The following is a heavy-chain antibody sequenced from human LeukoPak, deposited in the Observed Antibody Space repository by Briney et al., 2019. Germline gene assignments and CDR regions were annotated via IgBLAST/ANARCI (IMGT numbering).Heavy chain of an antibody. CDR2: IYHSGST. CDR1: GGSISSGGYS. Sequence: SETLSLTCAVSGGSISSGGYSWSWIRQPPGKGLEWIGYIYHSGSTYYNPSLKSRVTISVDRSKNQFSLKLSSVTAADTAVYYCARARPMYYYDSSGSDAFDIWGQGTMVTVS. V-gene: IGHV4-30-2*01. J-gene: IGHJ3*02. CDR3: ARARPMYYYDSSGSDAFDI. D-gene: IGHD3-22*01.